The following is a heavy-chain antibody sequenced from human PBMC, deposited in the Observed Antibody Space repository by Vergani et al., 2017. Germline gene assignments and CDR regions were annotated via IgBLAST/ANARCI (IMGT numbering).Heavy chain of an antibody. CDR2: IYYSGST. J-gene: IGHJ4*02. CDR3: ARGRYYDSSGYYYLVDY. CDR1: GGSISSYY. V-gene: IGHV4-59*01. Sequence: QVQLQESGPGLVKPSETLSLTCTVSGGSISSYYWSWIRQPPGKGLEWIGYIYYSGSTNYNPSLKSRVTITVDTSKNQFSRKLSSVTAADTAVYYCARGRYYDSSGYYYLVDYWGQGTLVTVSS. D-gene: IGHD3-22*01.